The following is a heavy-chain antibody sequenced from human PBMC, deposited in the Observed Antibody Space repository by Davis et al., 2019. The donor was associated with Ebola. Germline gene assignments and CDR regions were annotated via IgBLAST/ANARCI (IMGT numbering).Heavy chain of an antibody. Sequence: AASVKVSCKASGYTFTSYDINWVRQATGQGLEWMGWMNPNSGNTGYAQKFQGRVTMTRNTSISTAYMELSSLRSEDTAVYYCARSIAAAGLFDYWGQGTLVTVSS. CDR2: MNPNSGNT. V-gene: IGHV1-8*01. CDR1: GYTFTSYD. D-gene: IGHD6-13*01. J-gene: IGHJ4*02. CDR3: ARSIAAAGLFDY.